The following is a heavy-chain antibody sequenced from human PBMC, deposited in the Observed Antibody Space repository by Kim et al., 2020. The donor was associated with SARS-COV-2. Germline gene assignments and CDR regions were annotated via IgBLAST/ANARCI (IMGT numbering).Heavy chain of an antibody. Sequence: SETLSLTCTVSGGSISSGCYYWIWIRQHPGKGLEGIVYIYYSGSTYYNPSLKSRATISVDTSKNQFSLKLSSVTAADTAMYYCARSRIVLPTASNWFDPWGQGTPVTVSS. CDR3: ARSRIVLPTASNWFDP. CDR1: GGSISSGCYY. D-gene: IGHD2-2*01. V-gene: IGHV4-31*03. J-gene: IGHJ5*02. CDR2: IYYSGST.